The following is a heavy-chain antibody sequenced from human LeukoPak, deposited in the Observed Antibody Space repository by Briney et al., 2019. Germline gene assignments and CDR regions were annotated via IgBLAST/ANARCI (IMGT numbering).Heavy chain of an antibody. D-gene: IGHD6-13*01. CDR1: GFTFSSYG. CDR3: ARVRGYSSSWNRIGAFDI. Sequence: PGGSLRLSCAASGFTFSSYGMHWVRQAPGKGLEWVSSISSSSSYIYYADSVKGRFTISRDNAKNSLYLQMNSLRAEDTAVYYCARVRGYSSSWNRIGAFDIWGQGTMVTVSS. J-gene: IGHJ3*02. CDR2: ISSSSSYI. V-gene: IGHV3-21*01.